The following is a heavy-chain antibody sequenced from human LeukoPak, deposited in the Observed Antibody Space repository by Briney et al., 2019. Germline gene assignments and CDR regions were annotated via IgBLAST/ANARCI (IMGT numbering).Heavy chain of an antibody. CDR3: ARGHHGMDV. V-gene: IGHV3-7*05. CDR1: GFSFRNYW. CDR2: INQDASEK. D-gene: IGHD5-12*01. J-gene: IGHJ6*02. Sequence: GGSLRLSCAASGFSFRNYWVSCVRQAPGKGLEWVANINQDASEKNYVDSVKGRFIISRDNAKNSLYLQMNSLRAEDTAVYYCARGHHGMDVWGQGTTVTVSS.